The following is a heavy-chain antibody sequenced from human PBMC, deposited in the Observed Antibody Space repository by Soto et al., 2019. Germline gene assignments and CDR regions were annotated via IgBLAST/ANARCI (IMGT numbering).Heavy chain of an antibody. Sequence: EVHLLESGGGLVQPGGSLRLSCAASGFSFSSYAMSWVRQAPGKGLAWVSHINDNGGSTYYADSVKGRFTISRDKSKNTLYLQMNSLRAEDTAVYYCARGGRAWYGFDYWGQGSLVTVSS. J-gene: IGHJ4*02. CDR1: GFSFSSYA. CDR3: ARGGRAWYGFDY. V-gene: IGHV3-23*01. D-gene: IGHD6-19*01. CDR2: INDNGGST.